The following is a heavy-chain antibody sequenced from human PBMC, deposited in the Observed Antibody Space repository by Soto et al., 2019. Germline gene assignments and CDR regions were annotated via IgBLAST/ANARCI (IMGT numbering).Heavy chain of an antibody. D-gene: IGHD2-21*01. V-gene: IGHV3-11*06. CDR2: ISINSNHK. CDR1: GFTFSDFY. J-gene: IGHJ4*02. CDR3: VRGGGGGQFDY. Sequence: GGSLRLSCAASGFTFSDFYMTWVRQAPGKGLEWLSYISINSNHKEYGDSVKGRHTISRDNAKNSLYLQMNSLRADDTAVYYCVRGGGGGQFDYWGQGTLVTVSS.